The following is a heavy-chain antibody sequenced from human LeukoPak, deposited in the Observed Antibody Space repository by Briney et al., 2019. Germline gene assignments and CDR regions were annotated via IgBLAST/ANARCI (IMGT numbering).Heavy chain of an antibody. V-gene: IGHV3-23*01. CDR3: AKRIGGVNSFDH. J-gene: IGHJ4*02. CDR1: GFTFSSYA. Sequence: GGSLRLSCAGSGFTFSSYAMSWVRQAPGKGLEWVSVISGSSDTTYYADSVKGRFIISRDNSKNTLYLQMNSLRAEDTAVYYCAKRIGGVNSFDHWGQGTPVTVSS. CDR2: ISGSSDTT. D-gene: IGHD3-16*01.